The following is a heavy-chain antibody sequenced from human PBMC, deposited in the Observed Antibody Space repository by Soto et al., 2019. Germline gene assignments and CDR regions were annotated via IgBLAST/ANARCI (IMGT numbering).Heavy chain of an antibody. CDR1: GGSISSYY. J-gene: IGHJ3*02. V-gene: IGHV4-59*08. CDR3: ARRYSSAFDI. Sequence: SETLSLTCTVAGGSISSYYWSWIRQPPGKGLEWIGYIYYSGSTNYNPSLKSRVTISVDTSKNQFSLKLSSVTAADTAVYYCARRYSSAFDIWGQGTMVTVSS. CDR2: IYYSGST. D-gene: IGHD6-13*01.